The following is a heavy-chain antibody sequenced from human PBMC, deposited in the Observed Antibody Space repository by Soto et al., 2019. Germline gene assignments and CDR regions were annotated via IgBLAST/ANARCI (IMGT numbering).Heavy chain of an antibody. D-gene: IGHD2-21*02. CDR1: GFTFNTYG. V-gene: IGHV3-23*01. CDR2: VSGSGGST. J-gene: IGHJ4*02. CDR3: ARIGPYCGGDCYPDFDF. Sequence: EVQLLESGGGLVQPGGSLTLSCAASGFTFNTYGMTWVRQAPGKGLEWVSTVSGSGGSTYYADSVKGRFTISRVNSKNTMYLHMSNRRAEDTAVYFCARIGPYCGGDCYPDFDFWGLGTPVTVSS.